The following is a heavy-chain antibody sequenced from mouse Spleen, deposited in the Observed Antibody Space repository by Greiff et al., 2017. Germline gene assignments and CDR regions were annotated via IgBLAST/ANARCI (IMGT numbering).Heavy chain of an antibody. J-gene: IGHJ1*01. CDR2: INPSNGGT. D-gene: IGHD1-1*01. CDR1: GYTFTSYW. Sequence: QVHVKQPGTELVKPGASVKLSCKASGYTFTSYWMHWVKQRPGQGLEWIGNINPSNGGTNYNEKFKSKATLTVDKSSSTAYMQLSSLTSEDSAVYYCARGLYYYGSSPYWYFDVWGAGTTVTVSS. CDR3: ARGLYYYGSSPYWYFDV. V-gene: IGHV1-53*01.